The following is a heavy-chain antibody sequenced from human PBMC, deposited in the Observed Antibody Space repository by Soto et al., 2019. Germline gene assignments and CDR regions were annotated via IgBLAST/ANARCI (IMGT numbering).Heavy chain of an antibody. CDR3: AKDSDCSGYCLWYVDY. CDR1: GFTFSSYA. V-gene: IGHV3-23*01. Sequence: PGGSLRLSSAASGFTFSSYAMSWVRQAPGKGLEWVSAIIGSGGNTYYSDTGKGPFSISRDNYKNKLHMQMNSLTAEETDVYYCAKDSDCSGYCLWYVDYWGQGTLVTVSS. CDR2: IIGSGGNT. J-gene: IGHJ4*02. D-gene: IGHD3-22*01.